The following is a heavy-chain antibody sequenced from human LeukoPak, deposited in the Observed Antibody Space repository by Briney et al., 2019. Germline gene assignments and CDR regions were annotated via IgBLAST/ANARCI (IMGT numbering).Heavy chain of an antibody. D-gene: IGHD3-10*01. CDR3: ARDWAGGPHDY. J-gene: IGHJ4*02. Sequence: GGSLRLSCAASGFTFSRYSVNWVRQPPGKGLEWLSYISRSSDSIYYAESVKGRLTVSRDNAKNSLYLQMNSLRAEDTAVYYCARDWAGGPHDYWGQGTLVTVSS. CDR1: GFTFSRYS. V-gene: IGHV3-48*01. CDR2: ISRSSDSI.